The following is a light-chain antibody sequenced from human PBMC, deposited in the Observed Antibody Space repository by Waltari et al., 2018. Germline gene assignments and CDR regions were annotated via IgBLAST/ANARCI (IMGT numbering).Light chain of an antibody. CDR1: SRYTSGYQP. Sequence: QSALTQPASVSGSPGQSILIPCPATSRYTSGYQPVPWYQQNPGKAPKLRIYDVTKRPSGLSNRFSASNAGDTASLTISGLQAEDEADYYCSSYTSNNTWMFGGGTKLNVL. V-gene: IGLV2-14*01. J-gene: IGLJ3*02. CDR3: SSYTSNNTWM. CDR2: DVT.